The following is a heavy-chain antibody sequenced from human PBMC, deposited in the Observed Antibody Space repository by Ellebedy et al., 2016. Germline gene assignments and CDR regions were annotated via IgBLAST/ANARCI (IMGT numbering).Heavy chain of an antibody. J-gene: IGHJ4*02. D-gene: IGHD6-6*01. CDR3: ARAREVSSDQFDY. V-gene: IGHV3-21*04. Sequence: GGSLRLSCAASGFTFSSYSMNWVRQAPGKGLEWVSSISSSSYIYYADSVKGRFTISRDNAKNSLYLQMNSLKTEDTAVYFCARAREVSSDQFDYWGQGTLVTVSS. CDR2: ISSSSYI. CDR1: GFTFSSYS.